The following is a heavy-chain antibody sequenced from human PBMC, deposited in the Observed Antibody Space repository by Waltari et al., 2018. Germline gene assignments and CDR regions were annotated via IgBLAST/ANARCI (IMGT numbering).Heavy chain of an antibody. J-gene: IGHJ6*02. CDR3: ALSVAGGHYYYGMDV. CDR2: IYYSGST. CDR1: GGSICSYY. Sequence: QVQLQESGPGVVKPSETLSLTCTVSGGSICSYYWIWIRQPPGKVLEWIGYIYYSGSTNYNPSLKSRVTISVDTSKNQFSLKLSSVTAADTAVYYCALSVAGGHYYYGMDVWGQGTTVTVSS. D-gene: IGHD6-19*01. V-gene: IGHV4-59*01.